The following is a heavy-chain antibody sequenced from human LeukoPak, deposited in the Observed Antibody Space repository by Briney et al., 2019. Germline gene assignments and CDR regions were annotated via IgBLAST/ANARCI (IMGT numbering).Heavy chain of an antibody. J-gene: IGHJ4*02. D-gene: IGHD2-15*01. CDR1: GGTFSGYY. Sequence: PSETLSLTCAVYGGTFSGYYWSWDRQPPGKRLGWIGELNPGGGTNYTPPLQSRLSIPVDPSMHQSRLKLSSVTAAEKAIYYCAREDCSGGACTNFDYWGQGTLVTVSS. CDR2: LNPGGGT. V-gene: IGHV4-34*01. CDR3: AREDCSGGACTNFDY.